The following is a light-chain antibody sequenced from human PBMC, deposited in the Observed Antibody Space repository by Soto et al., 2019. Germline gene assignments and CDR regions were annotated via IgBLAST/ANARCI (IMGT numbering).Light chain of an antibody. J-gene: IGKJ1*01. CDR3: QQYNTWPGWT. CDR1: QSINFN. Sequence: EVVMTQSPAALSVSPGERATLSCRASQSINFNLAWYQQKPCQAPRLLIYGPSTLATGIPARFSCTGSETDFSLTISILQSEDFAVYYCQQYNTWPGWTFGQGTTVQIK. CDR2: GPS. V-gene: IGKV3-15*01.